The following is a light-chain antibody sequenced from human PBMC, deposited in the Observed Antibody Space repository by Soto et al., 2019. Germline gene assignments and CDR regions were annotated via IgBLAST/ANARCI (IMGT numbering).Light chain of an antibody. J-gene: IGKJ1*01. Sequence: DIQMTQSPSSLSASVGDRVTITCRASQSISSYLNWYQQKPGKAPKLLIYKASSLESGVPSRFSGSGSGTEFTLTISSLQSDDFATYYCQQYNSYSRTFGQGTKVDIK. V-gene: IGKV1-5*03. CDR3: QQYNSYSRT. CDR2: KAS. CDR1: QSISSY.